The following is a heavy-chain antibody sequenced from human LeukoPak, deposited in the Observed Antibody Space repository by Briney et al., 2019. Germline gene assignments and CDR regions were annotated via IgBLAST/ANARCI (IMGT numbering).Heavy chain of an antibody. CDR1: GGTFSSYA. CDR2: IIPIFGTA. J-gene: IGHJ4*02. D-gene: IGHD5-24*01. CDR3: AREEMATLDY. Sequence: ASVKVSCKASGGTFSSYAISWVRQAPGQGLEWMGGIIPIFGTANYAQKFQGRVTITTDESTSTGYMELSSLRSEDTAVYYCAREEMATLDYWGQGTLSTVSS. V-gene: IGHV1-69*05.